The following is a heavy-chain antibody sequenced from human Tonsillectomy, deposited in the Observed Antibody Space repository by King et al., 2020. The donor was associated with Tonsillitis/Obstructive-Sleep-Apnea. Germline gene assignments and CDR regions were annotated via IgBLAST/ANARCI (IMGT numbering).Heavy chain of an antibody. CDR2: IYYSGNT. V-gene: IGHV4-31*03. Sequence: QVQLQESGPGLVKPSQTLSLTCTVSGGSISSGGCYWSCIRQHPGKGLEWIGYIYYSGNTYYNPSLKSRVTISVDTSKNQFSLKLSSVTAADTAVYYCARVKVPGLSSGYYNWYFDLWGRGTLVTVSS. D-gene: IGHD3-22*01. CDR3: ARVKVPGLSSGYYNWYFDL. CDR1: GGSISSGGCY. J-gene: IGHJ2*01.